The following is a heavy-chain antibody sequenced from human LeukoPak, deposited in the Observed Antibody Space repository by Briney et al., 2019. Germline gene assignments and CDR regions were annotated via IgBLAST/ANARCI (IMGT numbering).Heavy chain of an antibody. CDR1: GYTFTSYY. CDR2: ISPKWGNS. V-gene: IGHV1-2*02. Sequence: ASVKVSCKASGYTFTSYYIHWVRQAPGQGLEWMGWISPKWGNSDSAPSFQGRVTLTRDLSTYTVYLELSSLRSDDTAIYYCVRRGDGYIFDYWGQGTLVPVSS. CDR3: VRRGDGYIFDY. D-gene: IGHD5-24*01. J-gene: IGHJ4*02.